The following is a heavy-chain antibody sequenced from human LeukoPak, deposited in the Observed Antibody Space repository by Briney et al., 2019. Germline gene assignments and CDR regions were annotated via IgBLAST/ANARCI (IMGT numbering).Heavy chain of an antibody. CDR3: AISHKWLLLDY. V-gene: IGHV4-34*01. D-gene: IGHD2-15*01. CDR2: INHSGIT. Sequence: SETLSLTCAFYGASFSGYYWRWLRQPPGKGLEWIGEINHSGITTYNPSLKSRVTISVDTSKKQFSLKLNSVTAADTAVYYCAISHKWLLLDYWGQGTLVTVSS. CDR1: GASFSGYY. J-gene: IGHJ4*02.